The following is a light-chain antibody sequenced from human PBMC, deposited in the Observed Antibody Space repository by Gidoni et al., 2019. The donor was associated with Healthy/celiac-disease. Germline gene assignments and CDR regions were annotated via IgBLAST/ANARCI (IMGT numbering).Light chain of an antibody. Sequence: QSALTQPAPVSGSPGQAITISCTGTSSDVGGYNYVSWYQQHPGKDPKLMIYDVSNRPSGVSNRFSGSRSGHTAALTISGLQAEDEADYYCSSYTSSSTWVFGGGTKLTVL. J-gene: IGLJ3*02. CDR3: SSYTSSSTWV. CDR1: SSDVGGYNY. V-gene: IGLV2-14*01. CDR2: DVS.